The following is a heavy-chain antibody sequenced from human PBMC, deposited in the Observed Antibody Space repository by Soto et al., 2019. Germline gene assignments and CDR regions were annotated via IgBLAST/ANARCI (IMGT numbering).Heavy chain of an antibody. CDR2: FYYSGST. V-gene: IGHV4-39*01. CDR3: ARHVNYYDSSGYYSKYFDY. CDR1: GGSISSSSYY. Sequence: PSETLSLTCTVSGGSISSSSYYWGWIRQPPGKGLEWIGSFYYSGSTYYNPSLKSRVTISVDTSKNQFSLKLSSVTAADTAVYYCARHVNYYDSSGYYSKYFDYWGQGTLVTVSS. J-gene: IGHJ4*02. D-gene: IGHD3-22*01.